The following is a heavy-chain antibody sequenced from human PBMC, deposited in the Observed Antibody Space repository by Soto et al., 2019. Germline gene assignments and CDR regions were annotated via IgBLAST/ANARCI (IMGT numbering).Heavy chain of an antibody. CDR3: ATLYYYDSSVEAATNDAFDI. V-gene: IGHV3-48*03. CDR2: ISSSGSTI. D-gene: IGHD3-22*01. CDR1: GFTFSSYE. J-gene: IGHJ3*02. Sequence: PGGSLRLSCAASGFTFSSYEMNWVRQAPGKGLEWVSYISSSGSTIYYADSVKGRFTISRDNAKNSLYLQMNSLRAEDTAVYYCATLYYYDSSVEAATNDAFDIWGQGTMVTVSS.